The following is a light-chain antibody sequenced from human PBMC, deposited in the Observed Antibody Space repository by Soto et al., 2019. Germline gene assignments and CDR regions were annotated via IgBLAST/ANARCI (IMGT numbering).Light chain of an antibody. Sequence: DIQLTQSPSFLSASVGDRVTITCRASQGISSYLAWYQQRPGKAPKLLIYAASTLQSGVPSRLSGSGSGTEFTLTISSLQPEDFATYCCQQLNSYPLNFGGGTKVDIK. J-gene: IGKJ4*01. V-gene: IGKV1-9*01. CDR3: QQLNSYPLN. CDR1: QGISSY. CDR2: AAS.